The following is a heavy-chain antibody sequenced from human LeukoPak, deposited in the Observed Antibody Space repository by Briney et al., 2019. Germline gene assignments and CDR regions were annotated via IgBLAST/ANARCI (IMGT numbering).Heavy chain of an antibody. D-gene: IGHD3-16*01. Sequence: GGSLRLSCAASGFSFSSYWMTWVRQAPGKGLEWVANIKQGGSEKFLMDSVKGRFTISRDNAKNSLFLQMDSLRAEDTAVYYCARVRGGYYFDYWAQGTLVTVSS. CDR3: ARVRGGYYFDY. CDR1: GFSFSSYW. CDR2: IKQGGSEK. V-gene: IGHV3-7*04. J-gene: IGHJ4*02.